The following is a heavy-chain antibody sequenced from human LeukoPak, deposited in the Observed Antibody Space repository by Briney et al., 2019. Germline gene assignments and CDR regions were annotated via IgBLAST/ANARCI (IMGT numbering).Heavy chain of an antibody. CDR2: ISPNSGGT. Sequence: ASVKLSCKASGYTFTDYYVHWVRQAPGQGLEWMGRISPNSGGTNYAQKFRGRLTLTRDTSISTAYMELSSLRSDDTAVYYCAKNRAGDYAVYWGQGTLVTVSS. CDR1: GYTFTDYY. CDR3: AKNRAGDYAVY. J-gene: IGHJ4*02. V-gene: IGHV1-2*06. D-gene: IGHD4-17*01.